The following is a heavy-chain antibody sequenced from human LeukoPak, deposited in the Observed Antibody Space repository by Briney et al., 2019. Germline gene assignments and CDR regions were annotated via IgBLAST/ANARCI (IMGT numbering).Heavy chain of an antibody. CDR2: TRNKANSYIT. Sequence: PGGSLRLSCATSGFTLSDYYMNWVRQAPGKGLEWVGRTRNKANSYITDYAASVKGRFTISRDDSKKSLYLQMNSLKTEDTAVYYCTTDGSGYYDSSGYPLDYWGQGTLVTVSS. CDR3: TTDGSGYYDSSGYPLDY. V-gene: IGHV3-72*01. CDR1: GFTLSDYY. J-gene: IGHJ4*02. D-gene: IGHD3-22*01.